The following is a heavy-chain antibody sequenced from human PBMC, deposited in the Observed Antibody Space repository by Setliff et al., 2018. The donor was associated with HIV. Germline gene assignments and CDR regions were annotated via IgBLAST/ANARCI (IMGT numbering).Heavy chain of an antibody. V-gene: IGHV5-51*01. CDR3: ARHFSVAGDAFDI. Sequence: GESLKISCKGSGYSFTSYWNGWVRQMPGKGLEWMGIIYPGDSDTRYSPSFQGQVTISADMTISTAYLQWSTLKASDTAIYYCARHFSVAGDAFDIWGQGTMVTVS. J-gene: IGHJ3*02. CDR2: IYPGDSDT. CDR1: GYSFTSYW. D-gene: IGHD6-19*01.